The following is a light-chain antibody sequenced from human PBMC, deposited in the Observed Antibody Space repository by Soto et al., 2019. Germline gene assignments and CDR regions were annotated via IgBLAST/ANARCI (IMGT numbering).Light chain of an antibody. CDR3: QQSNKWPYS. V-gene: IGKV3-15*01. Sequence: EIVMTQSPATLSVSPGERATLSCRASQSVSGNLAWYQQKPGQAPRLLIYDASTRATGIPARFSGSGSGTEFTLIISSLQSEDFAIYYCQQSNKWPYSFGQGTKLEIK. CDR2: DAS. CDR1: QSVSGN. J-gene: IGKJ2*03.